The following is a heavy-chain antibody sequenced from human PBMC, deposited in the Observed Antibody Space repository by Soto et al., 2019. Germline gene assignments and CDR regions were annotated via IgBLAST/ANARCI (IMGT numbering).Heavy chain of an antibody. J-gene: IGHJ4*02. CDR1: GGSLSSGGYY. CDR3: ATLLLPAKAVAGQPSTGYYFDS. CDR2: IYYRGHT. V-gene: IGHV4-31*03. Sequence: QVQLQESGPGLVRPSQTLSLTCSVSGGSLSSGGYYWTWIRQHPGKGLEWIGYIYYRGHTYYNPSLESRVTISIDTSRSQFFLELSSVTAADTAVYYCATLLLPAKAVAGQPSTGYYFDSWGQGSLVTVSS. D-gene: IGHD6-19*01.